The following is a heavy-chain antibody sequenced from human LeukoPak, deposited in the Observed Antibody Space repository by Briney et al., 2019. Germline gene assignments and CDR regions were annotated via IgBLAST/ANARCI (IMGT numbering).Heavy chain of an antibody. CDR2: ISSSGSTI. D-gene: IGHD3-22*01. V-gene: IGHV3-48*03. CDR1: GFTFSSYE. Sequence: PGGSLRLSCAASGFTFSSYEMNWVRQAPGKGLEWVSYISSSGSTIYYADSVKGRFTISRDNAKNSLYLQMNSLRAEDTAVYYCAKAGRITMIVVVTTYFDYWGQGTLVTVSS. J-gene: IGHJ4*02. CDR3: AKAGRITMIVVVTTYFDY.